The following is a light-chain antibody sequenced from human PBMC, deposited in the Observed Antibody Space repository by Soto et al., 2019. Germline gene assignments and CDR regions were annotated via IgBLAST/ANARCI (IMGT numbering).Light chain of an antibody. V-gene: IGKV1-6*01. CDR3: LQDYNYPRT. CDR1: QGIRNE. Sequence: IQMTQSPSTLSASLGDRVTITCRASQGIRNELGWYQHKPGKAPRLLIYAASSLQTGVPSRFSGSGSGTDFTLTISSLQPEDFATYYCLQDYNYPRTFGPGTKVDIK. CDR2: AAS. J-gene: IGKJ3*01.